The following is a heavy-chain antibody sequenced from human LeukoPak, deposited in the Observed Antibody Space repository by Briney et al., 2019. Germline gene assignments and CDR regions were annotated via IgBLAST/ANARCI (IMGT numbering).Heavy chain of an antibody. Sequence: SETLSLTCAVYGGSFTGYYWSWIRQPPGKGLEWIGEINHSGSTNYNPSLKSRVTISVDTSKNQFSLKLSSVTAADTAVYYCAIISGAFDIWGQGTMVTVSS. J-gene: IGHJ3*02. D-gene: IGHD1-26*01. V-gene: IGHV4-34*01. CDR2: INHSGST. CDR3: AIISGAFDI. CDR1: GGSFTGYY.